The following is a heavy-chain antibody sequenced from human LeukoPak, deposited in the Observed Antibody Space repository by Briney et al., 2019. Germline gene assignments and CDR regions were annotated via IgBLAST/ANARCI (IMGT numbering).Heavy chain of an antibody. CDR3: AREYYYDSSGSYGFDI. D-gene: IGHD3-22*01. CDR1: GFTFSSYS. CDR2: ISSSSGYI. V-gene: IGHV3-21*01. J-gene: IGHJ3*02. Sequence: GGSLRLSRAASGFTFSSYSVNWVRQAPGKGLEWVSSISSSSGYIYYADSVKGRFTISRDNAKSSLYLQMKGLRAEDTAVYYCAREYYYDSSGSYGFDIWGQGTMVTVSS.